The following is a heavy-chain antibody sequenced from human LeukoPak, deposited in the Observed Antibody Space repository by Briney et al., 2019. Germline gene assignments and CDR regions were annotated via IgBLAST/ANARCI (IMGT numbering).Heavy chain of an antibody. CDR1: GFTFNNYA. CDR3: AGDTHSSSWYDH. CDR2: IYSDGNT. Sequence: QSGGSLRLSCAGSGFTFNNYAMSWVRQAPGKGLEWVSFIYSDGNTYYADSVKGRFTLSRDSSRNTLYLQMNSLRVDDTAVYYCAGDTHSSSWYDHWGQGTLVTVSS. J-gene: IGHJ5*02. D-gene: IGHD6-19*01. V-gene: IGHV3-23*03.